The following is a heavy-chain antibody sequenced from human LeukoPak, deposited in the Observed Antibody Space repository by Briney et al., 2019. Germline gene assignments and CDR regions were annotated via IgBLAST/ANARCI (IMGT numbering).Heavy chain of an antibody. CDR2: IRSKFDGGTT. J-gene: IGHJ4*02. Sequence: GGSLRLSCAASGFTFSHYSMNWVRQAPGKGLEWVGRIRSKFDGGTTDYAAPVKGRFTISRDDSKNSLYLQMNSLKSEDTAVYYCTTIQFARTMSFDYWGQGTLVAVSS. CDR3: TTIQFARTMSFDY. CDR1: GFTFSHYS. D-gene: IGHD3-10*01. V-gene: IGHV3-15*01.